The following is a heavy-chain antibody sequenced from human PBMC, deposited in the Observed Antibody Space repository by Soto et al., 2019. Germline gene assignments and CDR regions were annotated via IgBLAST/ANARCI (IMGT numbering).Heavy chain of an antibody. D-gene: IGHD1-26*01. V-gene: IGHV1-18*01. Sequence: QVQLVQSGAEVKKPGASVKVSCKASGYTFTSYGISWVRQAPGQGLEWMGWINAYNGNTKYAQKLQGRATMTTDTSTSTVYMELRSLRSDDTAVYYCARDAAVGLFDYWGQGTLVTVSS. CDR1: GYTFTSYG. CDR2: INAYNGNT. J-gene: IGHJ4*02. CDR3: ARDAAVGLFDY.